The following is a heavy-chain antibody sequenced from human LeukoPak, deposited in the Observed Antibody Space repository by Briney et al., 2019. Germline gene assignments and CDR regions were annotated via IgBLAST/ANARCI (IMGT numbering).Heavy chain of an antibody. CDR1: GFTFSSYG. V-gene: IGHV3-30*18. J-gene: IGHJ4*02. CDR2: ISYDGSNK. Sequence: GGSLRLSCAASGFTFSSYGMHWVRQAPGKGLEWVAVISYDGSNKYYADSVKGRFTISRDNSKNTLYLQMNSLRAEDTAVYYCAKEGGGGSLLRPYYFDYWGQGTLVTVSS. CDR3: AKEGGGGSLLRPYYFDY. D-gene: IGHD2-15*01.